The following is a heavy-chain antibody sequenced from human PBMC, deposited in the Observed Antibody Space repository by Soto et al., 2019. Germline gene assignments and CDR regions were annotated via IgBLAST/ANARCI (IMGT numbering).Heavy chain of an antibody. CDR2: ISYDGSNK. D-gene: IGHD1-26*01. CDR3: ARDNLATSRAFDI. Sequence: PGGSLRLSCAASGFTFSSYAMHWVRQAPGKGLEWVAVISYDGSNKYYADSVKGRFTISRDNSKNTLYLQMNSLRAEDTAVYYCARDNLATSRAFDIWGQGTMVTVSS. V-gene: IGHV3-30-3*01. J-gene: IGHJ3*02. CDR1: GFTFSSYA.